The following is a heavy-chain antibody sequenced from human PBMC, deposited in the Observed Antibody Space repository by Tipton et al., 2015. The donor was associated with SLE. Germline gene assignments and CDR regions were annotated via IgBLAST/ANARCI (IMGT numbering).Heavy chain of an antibody. CDR1: GGSISSHS. J-gene: IGHJ5*02. V-gene: IGHV4-59*11. Sequence: TLSLTCTVSGGSISSHSWSWIRQPPGKGLEWIGCIYYSGNTKYNPSLKSRVTISVDTSKNQFSLKLSSVTAADTALYYCARGKGWFDPWGQGTLVTVSS. CDR3: ARGKGWFDP. CDR2: IYYSGNT.